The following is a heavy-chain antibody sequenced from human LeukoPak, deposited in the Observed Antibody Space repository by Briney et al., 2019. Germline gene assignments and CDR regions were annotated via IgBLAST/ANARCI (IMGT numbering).Heavy chain of an antibody. CDR3: ARTWIQLWLNWFDP. CDR1: GYTFTSYG. V-gene: IGHV1-18*01. CDR2: ISAYNGNT. J-gene: IGHJ5*02. Sequence: ASVKVSCKASGYTFTSYGISWVRQAPGQGLEWMGWISAYNGNTNYAQKLQGRVTMTTDTSTSTAYMELRSPRSDDTAVYYCARTWIQLWLNWFDPWGQGTLVTVSS. D-gene: IGHD5-18*01.